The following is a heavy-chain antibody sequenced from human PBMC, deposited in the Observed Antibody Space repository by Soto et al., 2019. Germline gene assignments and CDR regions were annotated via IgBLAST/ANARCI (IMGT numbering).Heavy chain of an antibody. J-gene: IGHJ5*02. CDR3: AREAFVTGPHNEDWFDP. CDR2: IYYTGTA. CDR1: GDSLSRYY. D-gene: IGHD1-1*01. Sequence: SETLSLTCTVSGDSLSRYYWTWIRQCPGKGLECIGYIYYTGTASYNPSLKSRVTISLDTSKNQFSLKLNSVTAADTAVYYCAREAFVTGPHNEDWFDPWGQGNLVTVSS. V-gene: IGHV4-59*01.